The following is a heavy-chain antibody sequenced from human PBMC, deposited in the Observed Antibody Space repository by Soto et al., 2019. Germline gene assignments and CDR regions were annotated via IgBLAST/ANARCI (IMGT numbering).Heavy chain of an antibody. Sequence: QVQLVQSGAEVKKPGSSVKVSCKASGGTFSSYAISWVRQAPGQGLEWMGGIIPIFGTANYAQKFQGRVTITADESTSTAYMELSRLRSEDTHCYYCENAATPLYYCYGMDVWGQGTTVTVSS. CDR1: GGTFSSYA. V-gene: IGHV1-69*12. CDR3: ENAATPLYYCYGMDV. CDR2: IIPIFGTA. D-gene: IGHD1-26*01. J-gene: IGHJ6*02.